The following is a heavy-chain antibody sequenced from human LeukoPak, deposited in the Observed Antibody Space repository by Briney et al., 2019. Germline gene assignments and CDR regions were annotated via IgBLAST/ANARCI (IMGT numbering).Heavy chain of an antibody. CDR3: ARGSSSFGYYFDY. CDR2: IIPIFGTA. J-gene: IGHJ4*02. V-gene: IGHV1-69*05. CDR1: GGTFSSYA. Sequence: SVKVSCKASGGTFSSYAISWVRQAPGQGLERMGRIIPIFGTANYAQKFQGRVTITTDESTSTAYTELSSLRSEDTAVYYCARGSSSFGYYFDYWGQGTLVTVSS. D-gene: IGHD6-6*01.